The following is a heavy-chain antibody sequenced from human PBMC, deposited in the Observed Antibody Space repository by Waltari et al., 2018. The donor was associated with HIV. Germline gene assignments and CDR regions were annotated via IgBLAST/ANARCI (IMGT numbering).Heavy chain of an antibody. CDR1: VFTFSHYA. CDR2: ISGSAYIT. D-gene: IGHD6-13*01. J-gene: IGHJ6*02. V-gene: IGHV3-23*01. CDR3: AKEHQYSHTWYSFYGMDV. Sequence: EGQLLESGGGLVQPGGSLRLSRAAPVFTFSHYAMNWARQAPGKGPEWVSAISGSAYITYYADSGKGRFTISRDNSQNKLFLQMNSLRADDTAVYFCAKEHQYSHTWYSFYGMDVWGQGTTVTVSS.